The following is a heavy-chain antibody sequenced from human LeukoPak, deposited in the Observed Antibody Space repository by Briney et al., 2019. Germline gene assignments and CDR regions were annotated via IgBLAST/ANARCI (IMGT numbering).Heavy chain of an antibody. Sequence: ASVKVSCKASGYTFTDYYMHWERQAPGQGFEWMGWINPNDGDTNYAQKFQGRVTMTRDTSISTAHMEVRRLRSDDTAVYYCARANFLYCSSTTCLFDYWGQGTLVTVSS. CDR2: INPNDGDT. D-gene: IGHD2-2*01. V-gene: IGHV1-2*02. CDR3: ARANFLYCSSTTCLFDY. CDR1: GYTFTDYY. J-gene: IGHJ4*02.